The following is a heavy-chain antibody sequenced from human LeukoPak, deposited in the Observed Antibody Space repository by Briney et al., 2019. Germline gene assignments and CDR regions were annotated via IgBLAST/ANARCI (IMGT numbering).Heavy chain of an antibody. CDR2: IKLDASEK. Sequence: GGSLRLSCAASGFTFSSYWMSWVRQAPGKGLEWVANIKLDASEKYYVDSVKGRFTISRDHDRNSLHLQMNSLRAEDTAVYYCARISSSRYYFDYWGQGTLVTVSS. J-gene: IGHJ4*02. CDR1: GFTFSSYW. D-gene: IGHD6-13*01. CDR3: ARISSSRYYFDY. V-gene: IGHV3-7*01.